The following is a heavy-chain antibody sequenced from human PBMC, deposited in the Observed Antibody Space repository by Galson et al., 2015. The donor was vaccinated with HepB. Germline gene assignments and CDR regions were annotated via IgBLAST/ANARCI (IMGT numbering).Heavy chain of an antibody. CDR2: MNPNSGNT. CDR1: GYTFTSHD. V-gene: IGHV1-8*01. Sequence: SVKVSCKASGYTFTSHDINWVRQATGQGLEWMGWMNPNSGNTGYAQKFQGRVTMTRNTSISTAYMELSSLRSEDTAVYYCARGGHYYDSSGYYQQYYYYYMDVWGKGTTVTVSS. CDR3: ARGGHYYDSSGYYQQYYYYYMDV. D-gene: IGHD3-22*01. J-gene: IGHJ6*03.